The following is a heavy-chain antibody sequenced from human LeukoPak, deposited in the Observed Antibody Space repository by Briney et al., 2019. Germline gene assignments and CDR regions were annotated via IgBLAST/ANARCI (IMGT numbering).Heavy chain of an antibody. D-gene: IGHD1-20*01. V-gene: IGHV4-59*01. J-gene: IGHJ6*03. CDR2: IYYRGST. CDR1: VGSLSSYY. Sequence: SETLSLTCIVSVGSLSSYYWSWIRQPPGKGLEWIGYIYYRGSTNYNPSLKCRVTISVDTSKNQFSLKLSSVTAADTAVYYCARARPLTGHQGGYYYYYMDVWGKGTTVTVSS. CDR3: ARARPLTGHQGGYYYYYMDV.